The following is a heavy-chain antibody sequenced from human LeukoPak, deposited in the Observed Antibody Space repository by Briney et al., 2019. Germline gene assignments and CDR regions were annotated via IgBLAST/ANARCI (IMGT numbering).Heavy chain of an antibody. CDR1: GGSISSGGYS. Sequence: PSETLSLTCAVSGGSISSGGYSWSWIRQPPGKGLEWIGYIYHSGSTYYNPSLKSRVTISVDRSKNQFSLKLSSVTAADTAVYYCARGAVVVIPRGAFDIWGQGTMVTVSS. V-gene: IGHV4-30-2*01. CDR3: ARGAVVVIPRGAFDI. J-gene: IGHJ3*02. CDR2: IYHSGST. D-gene: IGHD3-22*01.